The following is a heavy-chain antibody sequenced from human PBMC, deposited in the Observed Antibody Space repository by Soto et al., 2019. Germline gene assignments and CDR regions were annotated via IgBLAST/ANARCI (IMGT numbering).Heavy chain of an antibody. CDR3: ARSGEAYYDVLTGYYKGSWFDP. CDR2: IIPLFGTT. Sequence: QVQFVQSGAAVRRTGSSVKVSCKASGGSFSYYAFSWVRQGPGQGLEWMGGIIPLFGTTKYAQTFQGRVTITADESTKIVYMELSSLRSEDTAVYYCARSGEAYYDVLTGYYKGSWFDPWGQGTLVTVSS. CDR1: GGSFSYYA. J-gene: IGHJ5*02. V-gene: IGHV1-69*01. D-gene: IGHD3-9*01.